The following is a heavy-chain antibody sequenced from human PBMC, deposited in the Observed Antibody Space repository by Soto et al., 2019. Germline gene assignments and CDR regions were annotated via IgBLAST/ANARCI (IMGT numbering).Heavy chain of an antibody. CDR2: INHSGST. J-gene: IGHJ4*02. D-gene: IGHD3-16*01. CDR3: ARGTRFSPKFDY. CDR1: GGSFSGYY. Sequence: SETLSLTCAVYGGSFSGYYWSWIRQPPGKGLEWIGEINHSGSTNYNPSLKSRVTISVDTSKNQFSLKLSSVTAADTAVYYCARGTRFSPKFDYWGQGTLVTVSS. V-gene: IGHV4-34*01.